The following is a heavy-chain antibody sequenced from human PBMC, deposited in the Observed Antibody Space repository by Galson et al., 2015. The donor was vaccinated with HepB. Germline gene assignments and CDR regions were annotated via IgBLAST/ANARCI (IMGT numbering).Heavy chain of an antibody. V-gene: IGHV3-74*01. J-gene: IGHJ4*02. CDR2: INDGGTRT. Sequence: SLRLSCAASGFTFSGFWMHWVRQAPGKGLVRVSSINDGGTRTRYADAVKGRVTVYRDNARGTFYLLMSNLRGDDTAVYFCTRGAPDFGDSWGKGTPVTVSS. CDR1: GFTFSGFW. CDR3: TRGAPDFGDS. D-gene: IGHD4-17*01.